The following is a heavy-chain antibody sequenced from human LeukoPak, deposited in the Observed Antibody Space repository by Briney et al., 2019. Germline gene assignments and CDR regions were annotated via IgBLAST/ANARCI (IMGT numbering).Heavy chain of an antibody. Sequence: SETLSLTCTVSGGSISSGGYYWSWIRQPPGKGLEWIGSIYYSGSTYYNPSLKSRVTISADTSKNQFSLKLSSVTAADTAVYYCARQGAFDPWGPGTLVTVSS. CDR3: ARQGAFDP. D-gene: IGHD1-26*01. V-gene: IGHV4-39*01. CDR1: GGSISSGGYY. J-gene: IGHJ5*02. CDR2: IYYSGST.